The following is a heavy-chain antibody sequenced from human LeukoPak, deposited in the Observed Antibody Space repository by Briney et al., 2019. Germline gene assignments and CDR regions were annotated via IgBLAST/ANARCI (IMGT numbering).Heavy chain of an antibody. CDR1: GGSVSSSDYY. Sequence: SETLSLTCTFSGGSVSSSDYYWSWIRQPPGKGLEWIGYIYYTGSTNYNPSLKSRVSISVDTSKNQFSLKLSSVTAADTAVYYCARHGGYHSPIDYWGQGTLVTVSS. D-gene: IGHD3-22*01. J-gene: IGHJ4*02. V-gene: IGHV4-61*08. CDR3: ARHGGYHSPIDY. CDR2: IYYTGST.